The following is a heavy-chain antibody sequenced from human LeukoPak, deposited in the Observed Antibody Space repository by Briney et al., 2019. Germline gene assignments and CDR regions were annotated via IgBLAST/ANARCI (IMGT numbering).Heavy chain of an antibody. Sequence: ASVKVSCKASGYTFTSYYIHWVRQAPGQGLEWMAIINPSSGSTSYAQKFQGRVTMTRDTSTSTVYMELSSLRSEDTAMYYCAREYSNSQFDYWDQGTLVTVSS. V-gene: IGHV1-46*01. CDR3: AREYSNSQFDY. CDR2: INPSSGST. CDR1: GYTFTSYY. D-gene: IGHD6-13*01. J-gene: IGHJ4*02.